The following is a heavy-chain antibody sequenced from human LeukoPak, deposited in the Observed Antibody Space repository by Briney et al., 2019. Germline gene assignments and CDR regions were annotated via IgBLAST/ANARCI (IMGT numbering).Heavy chain of an antibody. CDR1: GGSISSRSYY. V-gene: IGHV4-39*07. CDR2: IYYSGST. J-gene: IGHJ4*02. CDR3: ARGPYSSSWSDY. D-gene: IGHD6-13*01. Sequence: PSETLSLTCTVSGGSISSRSYYWGWIRQPPGKGLEWIGTIYYSGSTNYNPSLKSRVTISVDTSKNQFSLKLSSVTAADTAVYYCARGPYSSSWSDYWGQGTLVTVSS.